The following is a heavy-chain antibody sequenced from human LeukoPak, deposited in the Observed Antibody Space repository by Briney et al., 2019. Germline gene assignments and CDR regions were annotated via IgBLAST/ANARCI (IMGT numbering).Heavy chain of an antibody. CDR1: GGSINNLH. CDR2: ILHGGTT. CDR3: ARTPMTNVGFWFDP. Sequence: PSETLSLTCTVSGGSINNLHWSWIRQPPGKGLEWIGHILHGGTTHYSPSLTSRVTISLDTSKNQISLRLSSVTAADTAVYYCARTPMTNVGFWFDPWGQGALVTVSS. D-gene: IGHD2-15*01. J-gene: IGHJ5*02. V-gene: IGHV4-59*08.